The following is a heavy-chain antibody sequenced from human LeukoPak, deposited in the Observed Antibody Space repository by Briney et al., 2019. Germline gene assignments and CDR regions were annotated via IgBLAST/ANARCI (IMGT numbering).Heavy chain of an antibody. J-gene: IGHJ4*02. CDR2: ISSSSNTI. CDR1: GFTFSSYS. Sequence: GGSLRLSCAASGFTFSSYSMNWVRQAPGKGLEWVPYISSSSNTIYYADSVKGRFTISRDNAKNSLYLQMNSLRAEDTAVYYCARVGIQLCVDYWGQGTLVTVSS. V-gene: IGHV3-48*01. D-gene: IGHD5-18*01. CDR3: ARVGIQLCVDY.